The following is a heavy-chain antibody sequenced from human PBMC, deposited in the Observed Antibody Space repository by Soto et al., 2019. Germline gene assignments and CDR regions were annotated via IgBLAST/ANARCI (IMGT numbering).Heavy chain of an antibody. CDR2: ISGSAGSR. V-gene: IGHV3-23*01. CDR1: GFIFRNYA. CDR3: AKDGYTHGQPEY. D-gene: IGHD5-18*01. Sequence: LRLSCAASGFIFRNYALSWVRQAPGEGLEWVSAISGSAGSRYYADSVKGRFTISRDNSKNTLYLQMDGLRAEDTAVYCCAKDGYTHGQPEYWGQGTLVTVSS. J-gene: IGHJ4*02.